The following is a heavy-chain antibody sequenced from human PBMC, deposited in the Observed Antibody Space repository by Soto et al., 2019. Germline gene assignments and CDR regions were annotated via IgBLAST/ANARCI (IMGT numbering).Heavy chain of an antibody. CDR2: ITPIFGTA. CDR3: ARDKYSDPEYYYYGMDV. CDR1: GGTFSSYA. V-gene: IGHV1-69*05. J-gene: IGHJ6*02. D-gene: IGHD3-3*01. Sequence: QVQLVQSGAEVKKPGSSVKVSCKASGGTFSSYAISWVRQAPGQGLEWMGGITPIFGTANYAQKFQGRVTTNPXXAXSXXYMGLSSLRSEDTAVYYCARDKYSDPEYYYYGMDVWGQGTTVTVSS.